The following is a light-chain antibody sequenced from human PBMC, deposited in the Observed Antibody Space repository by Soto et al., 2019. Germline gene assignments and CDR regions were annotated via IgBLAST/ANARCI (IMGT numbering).Light chain of an antibody. CDR2: EVS. CDR3: SSYTGSSTPYV. Sequence: QSALTQPASVSGSPGQSITISCTGTSSDVGGYNYVSWYQQHPGKAPKLMIYEVSNRPSGVSNRFSGSKSGNTASLTISGLQAEDEADYYCSSYTGSSTPYVFGTVTNVTVL. J-gene: IGLJ1*01. V-gene: IGLV2-14*01. CDR1: SSDVGGYNY.